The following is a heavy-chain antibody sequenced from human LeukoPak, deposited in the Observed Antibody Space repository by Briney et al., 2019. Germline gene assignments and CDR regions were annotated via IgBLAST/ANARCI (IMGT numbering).Heavy chain of an antibody. D-gene: IGHD6-13*01. Sequence: GASVKVSCKASGYTFTGYYMHWVRQAPGQGLEWMGWINPNSGGTNYAQKFQGRVTMTRDTSISTAYMELSRLRSDDTAVYYCARAHRSYSSSCPTAYWGQGTLVTVSS. J-gene: IGHJ4*02. CDR1: GYTFTGYY. CDR2: INPNSGGT. V-gene: IGHV1-2*02. CDR3: ARAHRSYSSSCPTAY.